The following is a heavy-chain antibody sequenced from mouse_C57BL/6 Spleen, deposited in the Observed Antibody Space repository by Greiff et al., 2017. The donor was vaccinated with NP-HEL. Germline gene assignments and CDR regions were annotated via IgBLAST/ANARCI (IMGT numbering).Heavy chain of an antibody. CDR3: ARDYSNLFDY. Sequence: EVQLVESGPELVKPGASVKISCKASGYSFTGYYMNWVKQSPEKSLEWIGEINPSTGGTTYNQKFKAKATLTVDKSSSTAYMQLKSLTSEDSAVYYCARDYSNLFDYWGQGTTLTVSS. CDR1: GYSFTGYY. V-gene: IGHV1-42*01. J-gene: IGHJ2*01. CDR2: INPSTGGT. D-gene: IGHD2-5*01.